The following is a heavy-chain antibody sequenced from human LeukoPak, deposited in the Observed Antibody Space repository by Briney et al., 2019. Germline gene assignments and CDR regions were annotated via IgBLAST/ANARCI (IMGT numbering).Heavy chain of an antibody. D-gene: IGHD7-27*01. J-gene: IGHJ4*02. CDR1: VYTFTSYG. CDR3: ARGNWGALDY. V-gene: IGHV1-18*01. Sequence: GASVTVSFTSSVYTFTSYGISWVRQAPGQGLEWMGWISAYNGNTNYAQKLQGRVTMTTDTSTSTAYMELRSLRSDDTAVYYCARGNWGALDYWGQGTLVTVSS. CDR2: ISAYNGNT.